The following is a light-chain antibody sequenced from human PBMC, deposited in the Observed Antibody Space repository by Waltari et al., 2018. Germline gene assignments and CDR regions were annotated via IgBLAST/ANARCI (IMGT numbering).Light chain of an antibody. Sequence: SSRARHRGNRHCFARYEQRTGQSPGPLSYGTASRATGIPDRFSGSGSGGDFSLIISRLEPEGSAVYYCEQYVTAPRTFGGGTKVEIK. CDR2: GTA. J-gene: IGKJ4*02. V-gene: IGKV3-20*01. CDR1: HRGNRHC. CDR3: EQYVTAPRT.